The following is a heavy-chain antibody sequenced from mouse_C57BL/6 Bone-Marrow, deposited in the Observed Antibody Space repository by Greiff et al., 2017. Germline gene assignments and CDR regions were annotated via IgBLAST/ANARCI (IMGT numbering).Heavy chain of an antibody. CDR1: GYTFTEYT. CDR2: FYPGSGSI. D-gene: IGHD2-1*01. Sequence: VQLQQSGAELVKPGASVKLSCKASGYTFTEYTIHWVKQRSGQGLEWIGWFYPGSGSIKYNEKFKDKATLTADKSSSTVYMALSRLTSEDSAVYFCARHEVYYGNYPYAMDYWGQGTSVTVSS. V-gene: IGHV1-62-2*01. J-gene: IGHJ4*01. CDR3: ARHEVYYGNYPYAMDY.